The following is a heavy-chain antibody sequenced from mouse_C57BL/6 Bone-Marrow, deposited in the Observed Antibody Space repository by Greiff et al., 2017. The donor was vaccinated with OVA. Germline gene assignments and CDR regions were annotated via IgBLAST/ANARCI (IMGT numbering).Heavy chain of an antibody. J-gene: IGHJ4*01. V-gene: IGHV1-62-2*01. CDR1: GYTFTEYT. D-gene: IGHD2-5*01. Sequence: QVHVKQSGAELVKPGASVKLSCKASGYTFTEYTIHWVKQRSGQGLEWIGWFYPGSGSIKYNEKFKDKATLTADKSSSTVYMELSRLTSEDSAVYFCARHERAYYSIPYAMDYWGQGTSVTVSS. CDR3: ARHERAYYSIPYAMDY. CDR2: FYPGSGSI.